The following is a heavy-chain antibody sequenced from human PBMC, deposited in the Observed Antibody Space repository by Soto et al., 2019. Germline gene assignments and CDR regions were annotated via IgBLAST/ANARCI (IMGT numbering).Heavy chain of an antibody. D-gene: IGHD1-26*01. CDR3: ARGPRESSDAFDI. Sequence: VASVKVSCKASGYTFTSYDINWVRQATGQGLEWMGWMNPNSGNTGYAQKFQGRVTMTRNTSIRTAYMEVSSLRSEDTAVYYCARGPRESSDAFDIWGQGXMVTV. CDR1: GYTFTSYD. V-gene: IGHV1-8*01. CDR2: MNPNSGNT. J-gene: IGHJ3*02.